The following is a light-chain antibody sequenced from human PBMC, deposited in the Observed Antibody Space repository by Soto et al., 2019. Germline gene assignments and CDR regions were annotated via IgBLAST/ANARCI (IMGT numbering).Light chain of an antibody. Sequence: DIQMTQSPSSLSASVEEGATTISGAGQGITNNLNWYAQKQGKAPQRLIFGASTLQNGVPSRFSGSGSGTDFTLTISSLQPEDFATYYCQQGYSTPWTFGQGTKVEIK. CDR3: QQGYSTPWT. CDR2: GAS. J-gene: IGKJ1*01. V-gene: IGKV1-39*01. CDR1: QGITNN.